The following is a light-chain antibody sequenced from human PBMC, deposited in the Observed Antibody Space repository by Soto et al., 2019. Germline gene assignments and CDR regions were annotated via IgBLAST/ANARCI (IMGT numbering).Light chain of an antibody. V-gene: IGLV1-44*01. Sequence: QSVLTQPPSASGTPGQRVTISCSGSSSNIGSNTVNWYQQLPGTATKLLIYSNNQRPSGVPDRFSGSKSGTSASLAISGLQSEDEADYYCAGWEDSLNGAVFGGGTQLTVL. CDR2: SNN. J-gene: IGLJ7*01. CDR3: AGWEDSLNGAV. CDR1: SSNIGSNT.